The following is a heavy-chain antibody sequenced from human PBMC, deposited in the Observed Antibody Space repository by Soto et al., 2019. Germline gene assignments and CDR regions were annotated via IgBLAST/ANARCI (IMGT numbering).Heavy chain of an antibody. Sequence: EVQLLESGGGLGQPGGSLRLSCAASGFTFSSYAITWVRQAPGQGLEWVASISGSGGTTNYADSVKGRFTISRDNSKNTAYLQMNSLRAEDTAVYYCAKDRGTSIDVHRYFYYYGMDVWGQGTTVTVSS. V-gene: IGHV3-23*01. CDR3: AKDRGTSIDVHRYFYYYGMDV. J-gene: IGHJ6*02. CDR1: GFTFSSYA. D-gene: IGHD2-2*01. CDR2: ISGSGGTT.